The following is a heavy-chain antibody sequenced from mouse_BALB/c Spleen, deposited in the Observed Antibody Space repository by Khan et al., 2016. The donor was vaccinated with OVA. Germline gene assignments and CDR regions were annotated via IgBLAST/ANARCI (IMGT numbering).Heavy chain of an antibody. D-gene: IGHD1-2*01. V-gene: IGHV3-2*02. Sequence: EVQLQESGPGLVKPSQSLSLTCTVTGYSITSGYGWNWIRQFPGSKLEWMGYISYSGSTNYNPSLKGRITLTRDTSKNQFFLQVNSVTTEDTATYDCARTARIKYWGQGSTLTVSS. CDR2: ISYSGST. J-gene: IGHJ2*01. CDR1: GYSITSGYG. CDR3: ARTARIKY.